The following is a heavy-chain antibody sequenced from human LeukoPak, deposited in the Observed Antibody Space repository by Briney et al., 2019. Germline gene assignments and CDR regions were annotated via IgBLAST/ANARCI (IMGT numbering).Heavy chain of an antibody. CDR1: GYTFTSYA. Sequence: ASVKVSCKASGYTFTSYAMHWVRQAPGQRLEWMGWINAGNGNTKYSQKFQGRVTITRDTSASTAYMELSSLRSEDTAVYYCARVPMIKSSTIDEAFDIWGQGTMVTVSS. V-gene: IGHV1-3*01. D-gene: IGHD3-22*01. CDR3: ARVPMIKSSTIDEAFDI. J-gene: IGHJ3*02. CDR2: INAGNGNT.